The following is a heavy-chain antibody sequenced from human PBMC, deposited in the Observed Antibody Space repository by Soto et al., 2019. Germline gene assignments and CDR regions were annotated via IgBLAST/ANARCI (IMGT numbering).Heavy chain of an antibody. CDR3: ARGDSTDCSNGVCSFFYNHDMDV. CDR2: INPKSGGT. D-gene: IGHD2-8*01. Sequence: ASVKVSCKSSGYSFTDYHIHWVRQAPGQGLEWLGRINPKSGGTSTAQKFQGWVTMTTDTSISTASMELTRLTSDDTAIYYCARGDSTDCSNGVCSFFYNHDMDVWGQGTTVTVSS. J-gene: IGHJ6*02. CDR1: GYSFTDYH. V-gene: IGHV1-2*04.